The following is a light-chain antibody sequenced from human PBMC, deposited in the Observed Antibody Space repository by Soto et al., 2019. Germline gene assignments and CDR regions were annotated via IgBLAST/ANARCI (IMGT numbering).Light chain of an antibody. CDR1: QGIGNY. J-gene: IGKJ5*01. CDR2: AVY. CDR3: LKHHSYPLT. V-gene: IGKV1-17*03. Sequence: DIPMTQSPSTLSGSVGDRVTLTCRASQGIGNYLAWFKQKPGKVPKRLIYAVYSLLSGVPSRFSGSGSGKEVNLKISSLQPEEVATYYGLKHHSYPLTVGQGTRLEI.